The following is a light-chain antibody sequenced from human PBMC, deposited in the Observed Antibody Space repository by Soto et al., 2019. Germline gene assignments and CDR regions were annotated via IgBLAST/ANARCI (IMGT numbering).Light chain of an antibody. J-gene: IGLJ1*01. CDR1: SSDIGSYDR. CDR3: TSFTTSKTYI. V-gene: IGLV2-18*02. CDR2: EVT. Sequence: QSVLPQPPYVSGSPGQSVTISCTGTSSDIGSYDRVSWYQQPPGTAPRLMIYEVTNRPSGVPDRFSGSKSGNTASLTISGLQPEDETDYYCTSFTTSKTYIFGTGTKVTVL.